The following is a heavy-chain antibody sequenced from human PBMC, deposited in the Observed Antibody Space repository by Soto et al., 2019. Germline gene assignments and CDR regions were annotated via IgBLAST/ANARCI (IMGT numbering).Heavy chain of an antibody. CDR2: IDPSDSYT. D-gene: IGHD2-15*01. V-gene: IGHV5-10-1*01. J-gene: IGHJ6*02. CDR3: ARTRYCSGGSCYSYYYYYGMDV. CDR1: GYSVTSYW. Sequence: GESLKISCKGSGYSVTSYWISWVRQMPGKGLEWMGRIDPSDSYTNYSPSFQGHVTISADKSISTAYLQWSSLKASDTAMYYCARTRYCSGGSCYSYYYYYGMDVWGQGTTVTVSS.